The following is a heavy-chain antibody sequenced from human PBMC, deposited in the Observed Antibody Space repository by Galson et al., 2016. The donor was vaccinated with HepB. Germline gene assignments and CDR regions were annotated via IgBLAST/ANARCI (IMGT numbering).Heavy chain of an antibody. J-gene: IGHJ6*02. CDR3: ARVRSSGWLRSKYYDYYGMDV. Sequence: ALVKPTQTLTLTCTCPGFSLSTSGMCVSWIRQLPGKALEWPALIDWADDKSYSTPLKTSITISKDASKNQVVLTMINLDPVDTATYYCARVRSSGWLRSKYYDYYGMDVWGQGTTVTVSS. CDR1: GFSLSTSGMC. D-gene: IGHD6-19*01. CDR2: IDWADDK. V-gene: IGHV2-70*01.